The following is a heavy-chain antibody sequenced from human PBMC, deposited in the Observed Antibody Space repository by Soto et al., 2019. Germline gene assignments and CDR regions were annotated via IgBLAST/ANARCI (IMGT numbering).Heavy chain of an antibody. CDR2: ISYDGSNK. J-gene: IGHJ4*02. V-gene: IGHV3-30*18. CDR3: AKDNYDSSGYYYK. Sequence: SLRLSCAASGFTFSSYGMHWVRQAPGKGLEWVAVISYDGSNKYYADSVKGRFTISRDNSKNTLYLQMNSLRAEDTAVYYCAKDNYDSSGYYYKWGQGTLVTVSS. CDR1: GFTFSSYG. D-gene: IGHD3-22*01.